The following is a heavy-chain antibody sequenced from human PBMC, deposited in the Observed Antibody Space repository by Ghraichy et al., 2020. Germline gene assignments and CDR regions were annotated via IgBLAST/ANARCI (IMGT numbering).Heavy chain of an antibody. D-gene: IGHD4-23*01. J-gene: IGHJ4*02. Sequence: GSLSLTCAVYGGSFNTYYWSWIRQPPGKGLEWVGEINHTGSTSYNPSLKNRVTISVDTSKNQISLKMNAVTAADTAVYYCARPPHGDKDWWGQGTLVTVSS. V-gene: IGHV4-34*01. CDR1: GGSFNTYY. CDR3: ARPPHGDKDW. CDR2: INHTGST.